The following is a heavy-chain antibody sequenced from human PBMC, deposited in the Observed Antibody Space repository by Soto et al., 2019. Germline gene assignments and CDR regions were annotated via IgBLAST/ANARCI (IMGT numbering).Heavy chain of an antibody. CDR3: ARGRYGDY. J-gene: IGHJ4*02. CDR1: GYDFTTYG. D-gene: IGHD1-1*01. V-gene: IGHV1-18*01. Sequence: QVHLVQSGAEVKNPGASVKVSCKGSGYDFTTYGITWVRQAPGQGLEWMAWISAHNGNTNYAPNLQGRVTVTRDTSTSTAYIELRRLRPDDTAVYYCARGRYGDYWGQGALVTVSS. CDR2: ISAHNGNT.